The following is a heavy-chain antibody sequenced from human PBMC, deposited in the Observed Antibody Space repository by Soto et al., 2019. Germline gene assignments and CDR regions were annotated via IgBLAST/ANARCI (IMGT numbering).Heavy chain of an antibody. V-gene: IGHV3-23*01. CDR1: GLTFSTSA. D-gene: IGHD6-19*01. CDR2: ISGSGGST. Sequence: GGSPRLSCAASGLTFSTSAIGWARQATGKGLEWVSAISGSGGSTYYADSVKGRFTISRDNSKNTLYLQMNSLRAEDTAVYYCAKDPRIGIAVAGVFDYWGQGTLVTVSS. CDR3: AKDPRIGIAVAGVFDY. J-gene: IGHJ4*02.